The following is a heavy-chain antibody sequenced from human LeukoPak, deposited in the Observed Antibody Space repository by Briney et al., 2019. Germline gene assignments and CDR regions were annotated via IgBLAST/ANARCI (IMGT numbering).Heavy chain of an antibody. D-gene: IGHD5-24*01. Sequence: PSETLSLTCTVSGGSISSYYWSWIRQPAGKGLEWIGRIYTSGSTTYNPSLKSRVTMSVDTSKNQFSLKLSSVTAADTAVYYCARHRSGWLQSSFDYWGQGTLVTVSS. J-gene: IGHJ4*02. V-gene: IGHV4-4*07. CDR1: GGSISSYY. CDR3: ARHRSGWLQSSFDY. CDR2: IYTSGST.